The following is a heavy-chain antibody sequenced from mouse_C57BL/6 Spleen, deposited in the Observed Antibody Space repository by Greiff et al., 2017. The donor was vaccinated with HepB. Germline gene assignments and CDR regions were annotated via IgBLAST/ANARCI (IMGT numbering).Heavy chain of an antibody. J-gene: IGHJ2*01. CDR3: TRGYCDY. V-gene: IGHV14-4*01. CDR2: IDPENGDT. Sequence: EVQLQQSGAELVRPGASVKLSCTASGFNIKDDYMHWVKQRPEQGLEWIGWIDPENGDTEYASKFQGKATITADTSSNTAYLQLSSLTSEDTAVYYCTRGYCDYWGQGTTLTVSS. CDR1: GFNIKDDY.